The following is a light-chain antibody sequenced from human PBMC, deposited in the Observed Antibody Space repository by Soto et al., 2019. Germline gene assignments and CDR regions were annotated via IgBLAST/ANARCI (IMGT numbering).Light chain of an antibody. J-gene: IGKJ1*01. V-gene: IGKV3-20*01. CDR2: DAS. CDR1: QSVTRNY. CDR3: HQYGSAPQT. Sequence: EIVLTQSPGTLSLSPGERATLSCRASQSVTRNYLAWYQQKPGQAPRLLIYDASSRPTGIPDRFSGSGSGTDFTLTISRLEPEDFAVYYCHQYGSAPQTFGQGTKVEIK.